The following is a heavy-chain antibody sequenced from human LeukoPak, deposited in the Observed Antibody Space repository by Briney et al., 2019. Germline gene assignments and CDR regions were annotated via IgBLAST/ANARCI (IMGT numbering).Heavy chain of an antibody. D-gene: IGHD3-10*01. CDR2: ISAGGGTT. CDR3: AKGSGFFDF. Sequence: GGSLRLSCAASGFNLNSYAMSWVRQAPGKGLEWVAIISAGGGTTYYADSVKGRFTISRDNSKNALYLQMNSLRAEDTAVFSCAKGSGFFDFWGQGTLVTVSS. V-gene: IGHV3-23*01. CDR1: GFNLNSYA. J-gene: IGHJ4*02.